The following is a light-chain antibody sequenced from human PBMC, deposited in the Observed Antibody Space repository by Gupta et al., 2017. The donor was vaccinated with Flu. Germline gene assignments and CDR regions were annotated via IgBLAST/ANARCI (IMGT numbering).Light chain of an antibody. CDR3: AAWDDSLNAKV. V-gene: IGLV1-44*01. CDR1: SSNIGGNN. J-gene: IGLJ2*01. CDR2: RTN. Sequence: QSVLTQPPSTSGTPGQRVTISCSGSSSNIGGNNVNWYQQLTGPAPKVVIYRTNQRPSGVPDRFSGSKSGTSASLAISGLQSADEADYYCAAWDDSLNAKVFGGGTKLTVL.